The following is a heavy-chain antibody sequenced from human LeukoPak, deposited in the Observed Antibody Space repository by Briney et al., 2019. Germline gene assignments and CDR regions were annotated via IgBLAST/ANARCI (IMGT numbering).Heavy chain of an antibody. CDR2: IYHSGST. J-gene: IGHJ3*02. V-gene: IGHV4-38-2*01. CDR1: GYSISSGYY. CDR3: ARRNYYYDSSAYAFDI. D-gene: IGHD3-22*01. Sequence: SETPSLTCAVSGYSISSGYYWGWIRQPPGKGLEWIGSIYHSGSTYYNPSLKSRVTISVDTSKNQFSLKLSSVTAADTAVYYCARRNYYYDSSAYAFDIWGQGTMVTVSS.